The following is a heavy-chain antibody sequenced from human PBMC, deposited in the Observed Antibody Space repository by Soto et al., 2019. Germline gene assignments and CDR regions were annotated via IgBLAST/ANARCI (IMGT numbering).Heavy chain of an antibody. D-gene: IGHD3-22*01. Sequence: GASVKVSCKASGGTFSSYTISWVRQAPGQGLEWMGWISAYNGNTNYAQKLQGRVTMTTDTSTSTAYMELRSLRSDDTAVYYCARDEYYYDSSGYYPRFDYWGQGTLVTVSS. CDR2: ISAYNGNT. CDR1: GGTFSSYT. J-gene: IGHJ4*02. CDR3: ARDEYYYDSSGYYPRFDY. V-gene: IGHV1-18*01.